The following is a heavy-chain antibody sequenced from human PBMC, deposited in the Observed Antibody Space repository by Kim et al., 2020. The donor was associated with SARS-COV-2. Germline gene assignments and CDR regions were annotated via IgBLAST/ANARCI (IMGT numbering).Heavy chain of an antibody. D-gene: IGHD6-13*01. Sequence: GGSLRLSCAASGFTFGRYAMSWVRQAPGEGLEWVSAITGSGGSTQYADSVKGRFTISRDNSKNTLYLQLSSLRAEDTAVYYCAKDNRARSIPSAGPSDVWGQGTTVTVSS. CDR2: ITGSGGST. CDR1: GFTFGRYA. V-gene: IGHV3-23*01. J-gene: IGHJ6*02. CDR3: AKDNRARSIPSAGPSDV.